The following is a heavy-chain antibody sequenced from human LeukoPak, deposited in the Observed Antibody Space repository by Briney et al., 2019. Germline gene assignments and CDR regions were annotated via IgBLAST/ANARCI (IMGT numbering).Heavy chain of an antibody. J-gene: IGHJ4*02. CDR1: GFTFSSYA. V-gene: IGHV3-23*01. CDR2: ISGSGGST. CDR3: AKSRSGWYEIDY. D-gene: IGHD6-19*01. Sequence: GGSLRLSCVASGFTFSSYAMSWVRQAPGKGLEWVSAISGSGGSTYYADSVKGRFTISRDNPKNTLYLQMNSLRAEDTAVYYCAKSRSGWYEIDYWGQGTLVTVSS.